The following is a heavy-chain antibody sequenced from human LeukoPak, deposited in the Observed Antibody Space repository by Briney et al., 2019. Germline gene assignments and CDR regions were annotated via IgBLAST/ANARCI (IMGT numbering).Heavy chain of an antibody. D-gene: IGHD2-2*01. Sequence: TSETLSLTCTVSGGSISSYYWSWIRPPPGKGLEWIGYIYYSGSTNYNPSLKSRVTISVDTSKNQFSLKLSSVTAADTAVYYCATSYCSSTSCPYYYYYYGMDVWGQGTTVTVSS. V-gene: IGHV4-59*08. CDR1: GGSISSYY. CDR3: ATSYCSSTSCPYYYYYYGMDV. CDR2: IYYSGST. J-gene: IGHJ6*02.